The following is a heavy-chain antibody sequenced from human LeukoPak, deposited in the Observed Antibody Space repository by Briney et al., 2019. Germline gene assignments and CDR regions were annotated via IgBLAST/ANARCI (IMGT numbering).Heavy chain of an antibody. CDR3: ARAPSYDDGSGRSYAFDI. D-gene: IGHD3-22*01. V-gene: IGHV4-39*07. Sequence: PSETLSLTCTVSGGSISSSSYYWGWIRQPPGKGLEWIGSIYYSGSTYYNPSLKSRVTISVDTSKNQFSLKLNSVTAADTAVYYCARAPSYDDGSGRSYAFDIWGQGTMLTASS. CDR1: GGSISSSSYY. CDR2: IYYSGST. J-gene: IGHJ3*02.